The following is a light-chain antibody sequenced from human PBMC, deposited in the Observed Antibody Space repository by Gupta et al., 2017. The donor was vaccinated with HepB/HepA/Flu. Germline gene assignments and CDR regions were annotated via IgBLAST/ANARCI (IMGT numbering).Light chain of an antibody. Sequence: QSVLTQPPSASGTPGQRVTISCSGSSSNIGSNYVYWYQQPPGTAPKLLIYSNNQRPSGVPARFSGSKSGTSASLAISGLRAEDEADYYCAACDASLSGWVFGGGTKLTVL. V-gene: IGLV1-47*02. CDR1: SSNIGSNY. J-gene: IGLJ3*02. CDR3: AACDASLSGWV. CDR2: SNN.